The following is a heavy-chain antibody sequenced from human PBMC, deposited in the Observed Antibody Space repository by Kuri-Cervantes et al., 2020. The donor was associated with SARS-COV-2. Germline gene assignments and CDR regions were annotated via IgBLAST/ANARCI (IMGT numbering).Heavy chain of an antibody. D-gene: IGHD1-26*01. V-gene: IGHV3-20*01. CDR2: INWNGGST. Sequence: GESLKISCSASGFTFDDYGMSWVRQPPGKGVEWGSGINWNGGSTGYAYSVKGRFTISRDNAKNYLYLQMNGLRAEDTALYHCAREGGAGYAFDIWGQGTMVTVSS. J-gene: IGHJ3*02. CDR1: GFTFDDYG. CDR3: AREGGAGYAFDI.